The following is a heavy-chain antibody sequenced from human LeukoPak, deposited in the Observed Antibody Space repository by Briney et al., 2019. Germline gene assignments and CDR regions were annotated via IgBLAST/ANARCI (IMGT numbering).Heavy chain of an antibody. J-gene: IGHJ4*02. Sequence: GESLKISCKASGYNCTNYWIGWVRQMPGKGLEWIGIISPGDSDNRYSPSFQGQVTISADKPICTAYLQWSSLKASDTAMYYCARRGDSYGRFDYWGQGILVTVSS. CDR2: ISPGDSDN. V-gene: IGHV5-51*01. CDR1: GYNCTNYW. CDR3: ARRGDSYGRFDY. D-gene: IGHD5-18*01.